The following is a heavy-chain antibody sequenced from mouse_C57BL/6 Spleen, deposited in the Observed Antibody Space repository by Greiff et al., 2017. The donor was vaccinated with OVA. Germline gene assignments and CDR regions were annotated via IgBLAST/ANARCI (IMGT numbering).Heavy chain of an antibody. CDR3: TRWSYDYYFDY. J-gene: IGHJ2*01. V-gene: IGHV1-15*01. D-gene: IGHD2-4*01. CDR1: GYTFTDYE. Sequence: VQLQQSGAELVRPGASVTLSCKASGYTFTDYEMHWVKQTPVHGLEWIGAIDPETGGTAYNQKFKGKAILTADKSSSTAYMELRSLTSEDSAVYYCTRWSYDYYFDYWGKGTTLTVSS. CDR2: IDPETGGT.